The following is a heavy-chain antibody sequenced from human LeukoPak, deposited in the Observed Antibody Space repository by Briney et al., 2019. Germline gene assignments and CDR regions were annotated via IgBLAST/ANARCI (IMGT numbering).Heavy chain of an antibody. V-gene: IGHV3-49*03. CDR3: TREYGSEPNWFDP. D-gene: IGHD3-10*01. CDR1: GFTFGDYA. J-gene: IGHJ5*02. CDR2: IRSKAYGGTT. Sequence: GGSLRLSCTASGFTFGDYAMSWFRQAPGKGLEWVGFIRSKAYGGTTEYAASVKGRFTISRDDSKSIAYLQMNSLKTEDTAVYYCTREYGSEPNWFDPWGQGTLVTVSS.